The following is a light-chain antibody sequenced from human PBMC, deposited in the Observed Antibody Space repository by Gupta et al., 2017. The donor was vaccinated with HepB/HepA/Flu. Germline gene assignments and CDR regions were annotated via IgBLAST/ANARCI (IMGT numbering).Light chain of an antibody. V-gene: IGKV3-20*01. Sequence: ELVLTQSPGTLSLSPGERATLSCRASQSVSSSYLAWYQLKPGQAPRLLIYGTSSRATGIPDRFSGSGSGTDFTLSISRLEPEDFAVYYCQQEGSSPLTFGGGTKVEIK. J-gene: IGKJ4*01. CDR1: QSVSSSY. CDR3: QQEGSSPLT. CDR2: GTS.